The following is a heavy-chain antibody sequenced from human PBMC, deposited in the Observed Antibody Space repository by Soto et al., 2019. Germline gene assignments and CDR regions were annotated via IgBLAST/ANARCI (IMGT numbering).Heavy chain of an antibody. CDR3: AHRRGFGEFSN. D-gene: IGHD3-10*01. V-gene: IGHV2-5*02. Sequence: QITLKESGPTLVKLTQTLTLTCTFSGFSLSTNGVGVGWIRQPPGKALEWLALIYWDDDNRYSPSLKSRLTITKATSKNQVVLTMTNVDPVDTATYYCAHRRGFGEFSNWGQGTLVTVSS. J-gene: IGHJ4*02. CDR2: IYWDDDN. CDR1: GFSLSTNGVG.